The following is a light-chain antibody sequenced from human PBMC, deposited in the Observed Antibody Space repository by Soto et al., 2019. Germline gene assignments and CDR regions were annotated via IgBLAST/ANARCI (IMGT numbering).Light chain of an antibody. J-gene: IGKJ1*01. CDR1: QSVSTN. Sequence: EIVMTQSPATLSVSPGERATLSCRASQSVSTNLAWYQQKFGQAPRLLIYGAPTRATGIPARFSGSGSGTEFTLTISSLQSEDFAVYYCQHYNNWPPWTFGQGTKVEIK. CDR2: GAP. CDR3: QHYNNWPPWT. V-gene: IGKV3-15*01.